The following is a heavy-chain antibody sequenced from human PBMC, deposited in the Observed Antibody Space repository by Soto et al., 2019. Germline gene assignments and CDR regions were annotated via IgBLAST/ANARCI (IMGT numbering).Heavy chain of an antibody. CDR2: ITPIFATA. D-gene: IGHD6-19*01. V-gene: IGHV1-69*12. Sequence: QVQLVQSGAEVKKPGSSVKVSCKTSGGTFSSHAISWVRQAPGLGLEWMGGITPIFATANYAQKFQGRVTITADESTSTAYMALSSLRSEDTAVYYCAQTLGLAVAGPGRFDLWGRGTLVTVSS. J-gene: IGHJ2*01. CDR1: GGTFSSHA. CDR3: AQTLGLAVAGPGRFDL.